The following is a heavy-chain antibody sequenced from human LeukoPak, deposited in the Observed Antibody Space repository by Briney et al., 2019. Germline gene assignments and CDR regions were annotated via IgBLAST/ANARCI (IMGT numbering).Heavy chain of an antibody. J-gene: IGHJ2*01. CDR1: GGTFSSYA. CDR3: ARVKDYGDYVPYWYFDL. D-gene: IGHD4-17*01. V-gene: IGHV1-69*04. CDR2: IIPILGIA. Sequence: ASVKVSCKASGGTFSSYAISWVRQAPGQGLEWMGRIIPILGIANYAQKFQGRVTITADKSTSTAYMELSSLRAEDTAVYYCARVKDYGDYVPYWYFDLWGRGTLVTVSS.